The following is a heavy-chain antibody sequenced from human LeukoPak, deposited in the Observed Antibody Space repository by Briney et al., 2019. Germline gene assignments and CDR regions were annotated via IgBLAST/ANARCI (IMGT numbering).Heavy chain of an antibody. D-gene: IGHD1-26*01. Sequence: GRSLRLSCAASGFTLSSYGMHWVRQAAGHRLEWVGVIWYDGSNKNYADSVKGRFTISRDNAKNSLYLQMNSLRAEDTAVYYFSKDVGGGEMVFNYWGQGTLVTVSS. CDR1: GFTLSSYG. J-gene: IGHJ4*01. CDR2: IWYDGSNK. V-gene: IGHV3-33*06. CDR3: SKDVGGGEMVFNY.